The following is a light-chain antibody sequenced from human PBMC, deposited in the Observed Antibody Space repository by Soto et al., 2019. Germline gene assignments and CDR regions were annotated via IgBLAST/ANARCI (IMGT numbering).Light chain of an antibody. J-gene: IGLJ1*01. Sequence: QSVLTQPPSASGTPGQRVTISCPGSSSNIGSNYVYWYQQLPGAAPKLLIYRNNQRPSGVPDRFSGSKSGTSASLAISGLRSEDEADYYCAAWDDSLSGFYVFGTGTKATVL. CDR3: AAWDDSLSGFYV. CDR2: RNN. V-gene: IGLV1-47*01. CDR1: SSNIGSNY.